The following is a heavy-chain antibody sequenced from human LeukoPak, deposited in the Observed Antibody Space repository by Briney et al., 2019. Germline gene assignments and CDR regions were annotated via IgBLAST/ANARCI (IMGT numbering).Heavy chain of an antibody. Sequence: ASVKVSCKASGYTFTSYGISWVRQAPGQGLEWMGWISAYNGNTNYAQKLQGRVTMTTDTSTSTAYMELRSLRSDDTAVYYCARHRYCSGGSCYPDPRPYYYYYGMDVWGQRTTVTVSS. V-gene: IGHV1-18*01. CDR1: GYTFTSYG. D-gene: IGHD2-15*01. J-gene: IGHJ6*02. CDR2: ISAYNGNT. CDR3: ARHRYCSGGSCYPDPRPYYYYYGMDV.